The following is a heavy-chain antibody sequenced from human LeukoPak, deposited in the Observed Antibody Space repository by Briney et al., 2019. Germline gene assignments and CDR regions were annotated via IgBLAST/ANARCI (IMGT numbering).Heavy chain of an antibody. D-gene: IGHD2-2*01. CDR3: ARDGAPDAHCSSASCAIR. J-gene: IGHJ4*02. CDR2: IKQDGSEE. Sequence: GGSLRLSCAASGFTFSSYWMNWVRQAPGKGLEWVANIKQDGSEEYYVDSVKGRFTISRDNAKNSLYLQMNSLRVEDTAVYYCARDGAPDAHCSSASCAIRWGQGTLVTVSS. CDR1: GFTFSSYW. V-gene: IGHV3-7*01.